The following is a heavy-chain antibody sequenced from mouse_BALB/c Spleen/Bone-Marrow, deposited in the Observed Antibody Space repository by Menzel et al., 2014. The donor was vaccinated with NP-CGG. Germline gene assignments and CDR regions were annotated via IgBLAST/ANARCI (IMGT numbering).Heavy chain of an antibody. Sequence: VQLQQSAPELVKPGASAKISCKASGHSFTGYYMHWVKQSHVKSLEWTGRINPYNGATSYNQNFKDKASLTGDKSSSPADMGLHGRTSEGSGVYDGASPYGSGFHWGQGTPLTVSS. CDR1: GHSFTGYY. CDR3: ASPYGSGFH. V-gene: IGHV1-31*01. CDR2: INPYNGAT. D-gene: IGHD1-1*01. J-gene: IGHJ2*01.